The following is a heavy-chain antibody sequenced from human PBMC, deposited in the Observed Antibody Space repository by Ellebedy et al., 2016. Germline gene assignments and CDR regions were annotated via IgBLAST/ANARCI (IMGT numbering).Heavy chain of an antibody. D-gene: IGHD2-8*02. Sequence: SLKISXAASGFTFDDYVMHWVRQVPGKGLEWVSGISWNSGTTGYADSVKGRFTISRDNAKNSLSLQMNSLRAEDTAVYFCVRASAWSNFDYWGQGTLVTVSS. V-gene: IGHV3-9*01. CDR1: GFTFDDYV. CDR2: ISWNSGTT. CDR3: VRASAWSNFDY. J-gene: IGHJ4*02.